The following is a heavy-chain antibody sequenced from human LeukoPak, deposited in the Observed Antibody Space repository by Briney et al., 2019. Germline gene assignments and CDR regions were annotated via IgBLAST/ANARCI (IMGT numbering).Heavy chain of an antibody. CDR3: ASRYVWGSYRLSWFDP. J-gene: IGHJ5*02. CDR2: INHSGST. Sequence: KASETLSLTCTVSGGSISSYYWSWIRQPPGKGLEWIGEINHSGSTNYNPSLKSRVTISVDTSKNQFSLKLSSVTAADTAVYYCASRYVWGSYRLSWFDPWGQGTLVTVSS. CDR1: GGSISSYY. D-gene: IGHD3-16*02. V-gene: IGHV4-34*01.